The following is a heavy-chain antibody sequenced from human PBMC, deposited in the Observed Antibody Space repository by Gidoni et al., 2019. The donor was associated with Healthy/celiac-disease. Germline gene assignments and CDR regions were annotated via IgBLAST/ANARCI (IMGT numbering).Heavy chain of an antibody. CDR1: GFTFSSYS. CDR3: ARDNAAADYMDV. D-gene: IGHD6-13*01. CDR2: ISSSSSYI. Sequence: EVQLVESGGGLVKPGGSLRLSCAASGFTFSSYSMNWVRQAPGKGLGWVSSISSSSSYIYYADSVKGRFTISRDNAKNSLYLQMNSLRAEDTAVYYCARDNAAADYMDVWGKGTTVTVSS. V-gene: IGHV3-21*01. J-gene: IGHJ6*03.